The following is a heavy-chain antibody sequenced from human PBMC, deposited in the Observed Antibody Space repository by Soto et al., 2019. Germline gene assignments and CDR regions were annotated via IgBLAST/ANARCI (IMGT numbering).Heavy chain of an antibody. Sequence: GASVKVSCKASGDTFSSYAINWVRQAPGQGLEWMGGIIPMFGTASYAQKFKGRVTITAGESTSTVYMELSSLRSEDTAVYYCARVGPAHYYDSSGYYSPLDYWGQGTLVTVSS. V-gene: IGHV1-69*13. D-gene: IGHD3-22*01. CDR1: GDTFSSYA. CDR3: ARVGPAHYYDSSGYYSPLDY. J-gene: IGHJ4*02. CDR2: IIPMFGTA.